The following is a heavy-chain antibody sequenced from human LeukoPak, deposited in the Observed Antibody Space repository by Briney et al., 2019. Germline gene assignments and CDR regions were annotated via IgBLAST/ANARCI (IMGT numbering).Heavy chain of an antibody. Sequence: GESLKISCKGSGYSFTSYWIGWVRQMPGKGLEWMGIIYPGDSDTTYSPSFQGRVPISAEKSISTAYLQWSSLKASDTALYYCASQKKGMATAGFDFWGQGTLVTVSS. D-gene: IGHD5-24*01. CDR3: ASQKKGMATAGFDF. V-gene: IGHV5-51*01. CDR2: IYPGDSDT. CDR1: GYSFTSYW. J-gene: IGHJ4*02.